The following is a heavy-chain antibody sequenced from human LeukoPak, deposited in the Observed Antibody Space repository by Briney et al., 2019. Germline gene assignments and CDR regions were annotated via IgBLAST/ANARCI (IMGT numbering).Heavy chain of an antibody. CDR2: ISGSGDNT. D-gene: IGHD6-13*01. CDR1: EFTFSSYA. Sequence: RPGGSLRLSCAASEFTFSSYAMSWVRQAPGKGLEWVSIISGSGDNTYYADSVKGRFAISRDNAKNSLYLQMNSLRAEDTAVYYCARAEGSSWHGVGFDPWGQGTLVTVSS. V-gene: IGHV3-23*01. CDR3: ARAEGSSWHGVGFDP. J-gene: IGHJ5*02.